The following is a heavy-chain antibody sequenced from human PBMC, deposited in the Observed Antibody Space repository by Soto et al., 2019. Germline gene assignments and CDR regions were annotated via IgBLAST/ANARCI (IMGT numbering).Heavy chain of an antibody. Sequence: QVQLVESGGGVVQPGRSLRLSFAASGFTFSSYGMHWVRQAPGKGLEWVAVIWYDGSNKYYADSVKGRFTISRDNSKNTLYLQMNSLRAEDTAVYYCARERGRGYSGYDPGHYYYYGMDVWGQGTTVTVSS. CDR2: IWYDGSNK. V-gene: IGHV3-33*01. J-gene: IGHJ6*02. CDR1: GFTFSSYG. CDR3: ARERGRGYSGYDPGHYYYYGMDV. D-gene: IGHD5-12*01.